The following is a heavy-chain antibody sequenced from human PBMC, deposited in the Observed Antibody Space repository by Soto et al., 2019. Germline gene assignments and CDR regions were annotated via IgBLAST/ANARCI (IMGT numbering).Heavy chain of an antibody. CDR2: IYHSGRT. J-gene: IGHJ3*02. Sequence: QVQLQESRPGLVKPSGTLSLTCAVSSGSISSSNWWSWVREPPGKGLEWIGEIYHSGRTNYNPSPNSRVNISVDKPKNQFSQKLGSVAAAGMAVYYCARALVEGAFTIWGQGTMVAVAS. V-gene: IGHV4-4*02. CDR1: SGSISSSNW. CDR3: ARALVEGAFTI. D-gene: IGHD3-10*01.